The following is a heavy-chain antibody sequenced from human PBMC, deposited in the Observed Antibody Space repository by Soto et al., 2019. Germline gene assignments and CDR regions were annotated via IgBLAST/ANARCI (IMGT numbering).Heavy chain of an antibody. D-gene: IGHD5-12*01. V-gene: IGHV3-15*01. Sequence: GGSLRLSCAASGFTFSNAWMSWVRQAPGKGLEWVGRIKSKTDGGTTDYAAPVKGRFTISRDDSKNTLYLQMNSLKTEDTAVYYCTTGYDLMATGWWDDAFDIWGQGTMVTVSS. J-gene: IGHJ3*02. CDR1: GFTFSNAW. CDR2: IKSKTDGGTT. CDR3: TTGYDLMATGWWDDAFDI.